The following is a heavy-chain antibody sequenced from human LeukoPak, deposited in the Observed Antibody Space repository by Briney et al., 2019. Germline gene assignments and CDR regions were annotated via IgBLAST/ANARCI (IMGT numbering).Heavy chain of an antibody. J-gene: IGHJ4*02. D-gene: IGHD5-12*01. Sequence: GGSLRLSCAASGFTFSSYWMSWVRQAPGKGLEWVANIKQDGSEKYYVDSVKGRFTISRDNAKNSLYLQMNSLRAEDTAVYYCAGENGYSGYGLGSFFDYWGQGTLVTVSS. CDR2: IKQDGSEK. CDR3: AGENGYSGYGLGSFFDY. V-gene: IGHV3-7*05. CDR1: GFTFSSYW.